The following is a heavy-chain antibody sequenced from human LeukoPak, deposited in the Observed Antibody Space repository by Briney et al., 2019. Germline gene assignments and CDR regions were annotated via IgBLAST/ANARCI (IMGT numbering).Heavy chain of an antibody. CDR1: GFSFRDYW. J-gene: IGHJ4*02. D-gene: IGHD2-8*01. Sequence: GGSLRLSCAAPGFSFRDYWMSWVRQAPGKGLEWVADMSPDGSDKTYVDSVKGRLTISRDNAKQSLHLQMDSLTAEDTAVYYCVTSWCRQQRDYWGQGTLVTVSS. CDR2: MSPDGSDK. CDR3: VTSWCRQQRDY. V-gene: IGHV3-7*01.